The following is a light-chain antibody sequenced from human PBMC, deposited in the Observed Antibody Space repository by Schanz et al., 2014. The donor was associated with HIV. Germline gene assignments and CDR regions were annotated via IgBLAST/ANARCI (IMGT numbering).Light chain of an antibody. CDR2: ANS. V-gene: IGLV1-40*01. J-gene: IGLJ1*01. CDR1: SSNIGARYD. Sequence: QSVLTQPPSVSGAPGQGVTISCTGSSSNIGARYDVHWYQHVPGTVPKLLIYANSNRPSGVPDRFSGSKSGSTASLTISGLQPEDEADYYCSSYTRGSTYVFGSGTKLTVL. CDR3: SSYTRGSTYV.